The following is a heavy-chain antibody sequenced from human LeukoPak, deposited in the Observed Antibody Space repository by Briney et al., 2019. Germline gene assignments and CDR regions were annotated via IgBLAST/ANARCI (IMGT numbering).Heavy chain of an antibody. CDR3: ARGDSSSSRGGFGSSY. CDR1: GGSFSGYY. J-gene: IGHJ4*02. V-gene: IGHV4-34*01. D-gene: IGHD6-6*01. CDR2: INHSGST. Sequence: SETLSLTCAVYGGSFSGYYWSWIRQPPGKGLEWIGEINHSGSTNYNPSLKSRVTISVDTSKNQFSLKLSSVTAADTAVYYCARGDSSSSRGGFGSSYWGQGTLVTVSS.